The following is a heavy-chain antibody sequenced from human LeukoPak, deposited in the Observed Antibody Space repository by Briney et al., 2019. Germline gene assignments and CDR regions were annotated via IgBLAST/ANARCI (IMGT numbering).Heavy chain of an antibody. CDR1: GFSFSSFS. V-gene: IGHV3-21*01. D-gene: IGHD6-13*01. CDR3: ARAAYSSTWYSRYFDL. CDR2: ISGGSSFT. J-gene: IGHJ2*01. Sequence: PGGSLRLPCAASGFSFSSFSMNWVRQAPGKGLEWVSYISGGSSFTYYVDSVKGRFTISRENAKNSLYLQMNSLRAGDTAVYYCARAAYSSTWYSRYFDLWGRGTLVTVSS.